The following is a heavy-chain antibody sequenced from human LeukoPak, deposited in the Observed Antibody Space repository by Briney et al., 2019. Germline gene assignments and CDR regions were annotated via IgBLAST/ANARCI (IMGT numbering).Heavy chain of an antibody. CDR2: INPNSGGT. CDR3: ARPSDSSSFDY. V-gene: IGHV1-2*06. D-gene: IGHD6-13*01. J-gene: IGHJ4*02. Sequence: ASVKVSCKASGYTFTDYYMHWVRQAPGQGLEWMGRINPNSGGTNYAQKFQGRVTMTRDTSISTAYMELSRLRSDVTAVYYCARPSDSSSFDYWGQGTLVTVSS. CDR1: GYTFTDYY.